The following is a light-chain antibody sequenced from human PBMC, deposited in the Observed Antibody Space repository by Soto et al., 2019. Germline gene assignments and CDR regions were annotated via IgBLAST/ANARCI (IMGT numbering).Light chain of an antibody. Sequence: QSVLTQPASVSGSPGQSITISCTGAISDVGNYHYVSWYQQHPGQAPRLMIYEVYNRPSGVSGRFSGSTSANTASLTISGLQAEDEADYYCASYTTTSTHVFGTGTKVTVL. J-gene: IGLJ1*01. CDR1: ISDVGNYHY. CDR3: ASYTTTSTHV. CDR2: EVY. V-gene: IGLV2-14*03.